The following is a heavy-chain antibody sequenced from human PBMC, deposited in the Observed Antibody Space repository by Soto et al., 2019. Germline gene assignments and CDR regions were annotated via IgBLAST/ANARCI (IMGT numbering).Heavy chain of an antibody. CDR1: SGSISSSNW. D-gene: IGHD2-2*01. CDR3: ARGSLGYCSSTSCYDI. Sequence: QVQLQESGPGLVKPSGTLSLTCAVSSGSISSSNWWSWVRQPPGKGLEWIGEIYHSGSTNYNPSLTSRVTISVDKSKNQFPLKLSSVTAADTAVYYCARGSLGYCSSTSCYDIWGQGTLVTVSS. V-gene: IGHV4-4*02. J-gene: IGHJ4*02. CDR2: IYHSGST.